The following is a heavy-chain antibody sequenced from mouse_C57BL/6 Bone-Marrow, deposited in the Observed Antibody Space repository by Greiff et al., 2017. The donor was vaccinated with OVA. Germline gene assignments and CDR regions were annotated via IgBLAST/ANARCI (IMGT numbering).Heavy chain of an antibody. Sequence: QVQLQQSGAELARPGASVKLSCKASGYTFTSYGISWVKQRTGQGLEWIGEIYPRSGNTYYNEKFKGKATLTADKSSSTAYMELRSLTSEDSAVYFCARLRLGGAWFAYWGQGTLVTVSA. V-gene: IGHV1-81*01. J-gene: IGHJ3*01. CDR3: ARLRLGGAWFAY. CDR1: GYTFTSYG. CDR2: IYPRSGNT. D-gene: IGHD2-12*01.